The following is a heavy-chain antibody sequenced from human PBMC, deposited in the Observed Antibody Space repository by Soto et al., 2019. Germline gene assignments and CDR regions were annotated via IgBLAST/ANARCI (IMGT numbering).Heavy chain of an antibody. Sequence: ASVTFCCTASGYTFSDYGITWVRQAPGQGLEWMGWISISSGNTHFEESLQGRVTMTSDKTSTAYMELWRLRSDDSAMYYCARSYNYGSYWYFDLWGRGTLVTVSS. CDR1: GYTFSDYG. CDR2: ISISSGNT. V-gene: IGHV1-18*04. CDR3: ARSYNYGSYWYFDL. D-gene: IGHD3-10*01. J-gene: IGHJ2*01.